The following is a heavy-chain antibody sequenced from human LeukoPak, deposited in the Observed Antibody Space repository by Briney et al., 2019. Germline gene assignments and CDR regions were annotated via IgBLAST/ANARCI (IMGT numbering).Heavy chain of an antibody. CDR2: INYSGNT. V-gene: IGHV4-59*01. CDR3: AREGQYYDFWSGYSYYFDY. J-gene: IGHJ4*02. Sequence: PSETLSLTCTISGGSISSYSWSWIRQPPGKGLEWIGYINYSGNTNYNSSLKSRVTISVDTSRNQFSLRLNSVTAADAAVYYCAREGQYYDFWSGYSYYFDYWGQGTLVTVSS. CDR1: GGSISSYS. D-gene: IGHD3-3*01.